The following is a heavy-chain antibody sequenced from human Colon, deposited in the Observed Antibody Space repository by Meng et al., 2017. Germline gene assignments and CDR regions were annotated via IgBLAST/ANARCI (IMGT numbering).Heavy chain of an antibody. V-gene: IGHV4-30-4*08. CDR3: AREFYVDTAMVIDS. CDR2: ISYSGTT. J-gene: IGHJ4*02. D-gene: IGHD5-18*01. CDR1: GDSVSSGAYY. Sequence: QVQLQESGPRLVKPSQTLSLTCAVSGDSVSSGAYYWSWIRQHPGKGLEWIGYISYSGTTYYNPSLKSRVTISIDTSKNQFSLRLNSVTAADTAVYYCAREFYVDTAMVIDSWGQGTLVTVSS.